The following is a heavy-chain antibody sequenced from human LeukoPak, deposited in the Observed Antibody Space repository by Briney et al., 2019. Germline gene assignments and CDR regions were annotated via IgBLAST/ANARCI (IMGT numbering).Heavy chain of an antibody. Sequence: GSLSLSCAASGFTFSNYWMSWVRQAPGKGLEWVANIKEDGSEKYYVDSVKGRFTISRDNARNSLYLQMNSLRAGDTAVYYCASGRQLGYWGQGTLVTVSS. CDR3: ASGRQLGY. D-gene: IGHD6-13*01. CDR2: IKEDGSEK. J-gene: IGHJ4*02. V-gene: IGHV3-7*01. CDR1: GFTFSNYW.